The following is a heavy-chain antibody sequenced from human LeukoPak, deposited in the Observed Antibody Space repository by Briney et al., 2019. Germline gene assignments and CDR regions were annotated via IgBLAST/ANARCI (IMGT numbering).Heavy chain of an antibody. Sequence: GGSLRLSCTASGFTFSSYSLNWVRQAPGKGLEWASSVSTGSNYIYYADSLKGRFTISRDDAKNSLYLQMNSLRAEDTAVYYCARDGYQVPTIFGTFDPWGQGTLVTVSS. J-gene: IGHJ5*02. CDR2: VSTGSNYI. D-gene: IGHD3-3*01. CDR3: ARDGYQVPTIFGTFDP. V-gene: IGHV3-21*01. CDR1: GFTFSSYS.